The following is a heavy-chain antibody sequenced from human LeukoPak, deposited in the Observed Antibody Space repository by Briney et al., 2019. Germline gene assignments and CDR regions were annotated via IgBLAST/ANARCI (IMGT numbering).Heavy chain of an antibody. J-gene: IGHJ4*02. CDR3: ARRPSMILTGYYALDY. CDR1: GGSISSYY. D-gene: IGHD3-9*01. Sequence: SETLSLTCTVSGGSISSYYWSWIRQPAGKGLEWIGRIYTSGSTNYNPSLKSRVTMSVDTSKNQFSLKLSSVTAADTAVYYCARRPSMILTGYYALDYWGQGTLVTVSS. CDR2: IYTSGST. V-gene: IGHV4-4*07.